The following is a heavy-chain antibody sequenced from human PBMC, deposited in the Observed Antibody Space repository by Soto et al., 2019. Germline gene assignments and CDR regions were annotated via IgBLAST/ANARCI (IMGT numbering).Heavy chain of an antibody. V-gene: IGHV3-15*01. CDR3: TTRICGGAGCYSDDFFDY. J-gene: IGHJ4*02. D-gene: IGHD2-15*01. CDR2: IKSNNEGGTA. CDR1: GLTFSTAW. Sequence: EVKLVESGGGLVMPGGSLRLSCAASGLTFSTAWMSWVRQAPGKGLEWVARIKSNNEGGTADYTAPVKGRFTVSRDDSKTTLFLQMNTLGAEDTAVYYCTTRICGGAGCYSDDFFDYWGQGALVTVSS.